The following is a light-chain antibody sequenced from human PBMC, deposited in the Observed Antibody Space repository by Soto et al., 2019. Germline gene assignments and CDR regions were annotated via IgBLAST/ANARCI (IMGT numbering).Light chain of an antibody. J-gene: IGKJ2*01. CDR1: QGISAW. Sequence: DIQMTQSPSFVAASVGDRVTITCRASQGISAWLAWYQQQPGEAPKLLIYDTSILQRGGPSRFSGSGSGIDFTLTIRDLQPEDFATYYCHKSYRFPYTFGQGTKLEIK. V-gene: IGKV1-12*01. CDR2: DTS. CDR3: HKSYRFPYT.